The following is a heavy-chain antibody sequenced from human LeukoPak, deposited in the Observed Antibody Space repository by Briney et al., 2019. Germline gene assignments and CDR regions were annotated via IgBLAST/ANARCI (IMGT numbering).Heavy chain of an antibody. CDR1: GDSITTHY. Sequence: PSETLSLTCTVSGDSITTHYWNWIRQPPGKGLEWIGYIHYTGSTDLNPSLKSRVTLPVDTSKNQFSLKLSSVSAADTAVYFCARWGDAAGTRGLFAFDVWGRGTMVTVSS. V-gene: IGHV4-59*11. CDR2: IHYTGST. D-gene: IGHD6-19*01. CDR3: ARWGDAAGTRGLFAFDV. J-gene: IGHJ3*01.